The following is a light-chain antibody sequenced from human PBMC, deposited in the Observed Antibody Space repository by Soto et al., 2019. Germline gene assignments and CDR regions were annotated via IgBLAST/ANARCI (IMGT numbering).Light chain of an antibody. CDR1: QSVSSY. CDR3: HQRSNWPPT. V-gene: IGKV3-11*01. Sequence: EIVLTQSPATLSLSPGERATLSCRASQSVSSYLAWYQQKPGQAPRLLIYDASNRATGIPARFSGSGSGTDFTLTISSLEPEDFAVYYCHQRSNWPPTFAQGTKVAIK. J-gene: IGKJ1*01. CDR2: DAS.